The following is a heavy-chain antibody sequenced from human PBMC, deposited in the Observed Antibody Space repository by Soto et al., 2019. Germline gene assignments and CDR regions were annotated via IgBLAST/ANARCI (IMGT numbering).Heavy chain of an antibody. CDR2: IWYDGSNK. CDR3: AREMVVPRAGLGN. J-gene: IGHJ4*02. CDR1: GFTFSSYG. Sequence: GGSLRLSCAASGFTFSSYGMHWVRQAPGKGLEWVAVIWYDGSNKYYADSVKGRFTISRDNSKNTLYLQMNSLRAEDTAVYYCAREMVVPRAGLGNWGQGTLVTVSS. D-gene: IGHD2-2*01. V-gene: IGHV3-33*01.